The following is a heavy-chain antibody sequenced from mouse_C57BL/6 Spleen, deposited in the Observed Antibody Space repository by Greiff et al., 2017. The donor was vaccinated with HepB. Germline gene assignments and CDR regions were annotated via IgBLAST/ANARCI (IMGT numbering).Heavy chain of an antibody. J-gene: IGHJ1*03. Sequence: QVQLQQPGAELVKPGASVKMSCKASGYTFTSYWITWVKQRPGQGLEWIGDIYPGSGSTNYNEKFKSKATLTVDTSSSTAYMQLSSLTSEHSAVYYCAREDYGYFDVWGTGTTVTVSS. CDR3: AREDYGYFDV. CDR1: GYTFTSYW. CDR2: IYPGSGST. V-gene: IGHV1-55*01.